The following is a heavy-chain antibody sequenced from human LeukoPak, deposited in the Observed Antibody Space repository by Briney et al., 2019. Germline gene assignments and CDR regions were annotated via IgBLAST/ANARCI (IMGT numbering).Heavy chain of an antibody. V-gene: IGHV4-59*08. J-gene: IGHJ4*02. Sequence: PSETLSLTCAVSDVSISDYYWRWIRQPPGKGLEWIGYIYHTGDSNQNPSLKGRVTVTLDTPKNQVSLKVTSVTAADTAVYYCARHAFASPLDIWGQGTVVTVSS. CDR2: IYHTGDS. CDR3: ARHAFASPLDI. CDR1: DVSISDYY. D-gene: IGHD2-21*01.